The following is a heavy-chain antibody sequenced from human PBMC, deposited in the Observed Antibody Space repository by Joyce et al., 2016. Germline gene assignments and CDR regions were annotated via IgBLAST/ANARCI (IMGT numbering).Heavy chain of an antibody. Sequence: EDHLVQSGAEMKKPGESLRISCMVSGYTFVNYWISWVRQMPGKGLEWMGRSDPNDYGTDYSPSFQGHVTISADKSISTAYLQWSSLKASDTAIYYCARHRGGGNFVPFDYWGQGTLVTVSS. J-gene: IGHJ4*02. CDR2: SDPNDYGT. CDR1: GYTFVNYW. D-gene: IGHD4-23*01. CDR3: ARHRGGGNFVPFDY. V-gene: IGHV5-10-1*03.